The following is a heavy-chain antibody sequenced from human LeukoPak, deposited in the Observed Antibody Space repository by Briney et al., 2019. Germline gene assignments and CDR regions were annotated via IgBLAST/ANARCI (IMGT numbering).Heavy chain of an antibody. D-gene: IGHD1-26*01. J-gene: IGHJ4*02. CDR2: ISGSGGST. Sequence: GGSLRLSCAASEFTFSSYAMSWVRQAPGKGLEWVSSISGSGGSTYYADSVKGRFTISRDNSNSKNTLYLQMNSLRAEDTAVYYCAKDQLPSSGTYSRYFDYWGQGTLVTVSS. V-gene: IGHV3-23*01. CDR3: AKDQLPSSGTYSRYFDY. CDR1: EFTFSSYA.